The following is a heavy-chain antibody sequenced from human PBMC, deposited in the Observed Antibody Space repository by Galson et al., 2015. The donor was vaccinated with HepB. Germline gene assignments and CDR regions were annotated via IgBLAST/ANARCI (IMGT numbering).Heavy chain of an antibody. CDR2: INSDGSST. V-gene: IGHV3-74*01. CDR3: ARARIAVAGFDY. CDR1: GFTFSTYW. Sequence: SLRLSCAASGFTFSTYWMHWVRQAPGKGLEWVSGINSDGSSTTYADSVKGRFTISRDNAKNTLYLQMNSLRAEDTAVYYCARARIAVAGFDYWGQGTLVTVSS. D-gene: IGHD6-19*01. J-gene: IGHJ4*02.